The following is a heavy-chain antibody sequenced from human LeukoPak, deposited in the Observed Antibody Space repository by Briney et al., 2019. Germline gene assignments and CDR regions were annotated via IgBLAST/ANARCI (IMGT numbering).Heavy chain of an antibody. D-gene: IGHD3-10*01. CDR3: VRDGGRLNFGNGASFDY. Sequence: GGSLRLSCAASGFTFSNYAMSWVRQAPGKGLEWVSAISGSGDNTYYADSVKGRFTVSRDNSKNTLYVQMKSLRAEDTAAYYCVRDGGRLNFGNGASFDYWGQGTLVTVSS. V-gene: IGHV3-23*01. CDR2: ISGSGDNT. J-gene: IGHJ4*02. CDR1: GFTFSNYA.